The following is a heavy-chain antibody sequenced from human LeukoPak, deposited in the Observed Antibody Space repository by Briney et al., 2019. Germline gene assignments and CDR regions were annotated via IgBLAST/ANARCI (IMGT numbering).Heavy chain of an antibody. V-gene: IGHV3-15*01. Sequence: GGSLRLSCAASGFTFSNAWMNWVRQAPGKGLEWVGRVKSKADGGTTEYAAPVKGRFTISRDDSKNTPYLQMNSLKTEDAAVYYCTTGDSSSPLWGQGTLVTVSS. CDR2: VKSKADGGTT. J-gene: IGHJ4*02. CDR3: TTGDSSSPL. CDR1: GFTFSNAW. D-gene: IGHD3-22*01.